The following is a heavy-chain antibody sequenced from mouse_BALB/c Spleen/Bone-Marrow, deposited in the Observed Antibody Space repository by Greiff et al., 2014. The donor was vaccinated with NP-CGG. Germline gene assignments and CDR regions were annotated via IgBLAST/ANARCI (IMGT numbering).Heavy chain of an antibody. J-gene: IGHJ3*01. CDR3: ARELGLRLAY. D-gene: IGHD3-1*01. CDR2: ILPGSGSA. CDR1: GYTFSSYW. Sequence: LEESGAELMKPGASVKISCKTSGYTFSSYWIEWVKQRPGHGLEWIGEILPGSGSANSNEKFKGKATFTADTPSNTAYMQLSSLTSEDSAVYYCARELGLRLAYWGQGTLVTVSA. V-gene: IGHV1-9*01.